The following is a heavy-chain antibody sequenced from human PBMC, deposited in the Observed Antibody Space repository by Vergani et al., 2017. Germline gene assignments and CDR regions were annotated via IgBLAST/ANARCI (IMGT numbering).Heavy chain of an antibody. Sequence: QVQLVQSGAEVKKPGSSVKVSCKASGGTFSSYAISWVRQAPGQGLEWMGGIIPIFGTANYAQKFQGSITITADESTSTAYMELSSLKSEDTAVYYCARELIENDTYGQRGYWGPGTLVTVSS. CDR3: ARELIENDTYGQRGY. CDR1: GGTFSSYA. D-gene: IGHD3-22*01. J-gene: IGHJ1*01. V-gene: IGHV1-69*12. CDR2: IIPIFGTA.